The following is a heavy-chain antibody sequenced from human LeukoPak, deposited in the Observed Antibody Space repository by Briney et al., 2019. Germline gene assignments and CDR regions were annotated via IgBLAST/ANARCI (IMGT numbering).Heavy chain of an antibody. CDR2: IKQDGSEK. D-gene: IGHD1-26*01. CDR3: ARDSGSYYSFDY. V-gene: IGHV3-7*01. CDR1: GFTLSSYW. J-gene: IGHJ4*02. Sequence: GGSLRLSCAASGFTLSSYWMSWVRQAPGKGLEWVANIKQDGSEKYYVDSVKGRFTISRDNAKNSLYLQMNSLRAEDTAVYYCARDSGSYYSFDYWGQGTLVTVSS.